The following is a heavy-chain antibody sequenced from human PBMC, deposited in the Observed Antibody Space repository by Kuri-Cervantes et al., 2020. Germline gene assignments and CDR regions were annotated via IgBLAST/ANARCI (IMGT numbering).Heavy chain of an antibody. V-gene: IGHV1-8*02. CDR3: ARARMVRGVPIQARD. CDR1: GYTFTSYD. D-gene: IGHD3-10*01. J-gene: IGHJ4*02. Sequence: ASVKVSCKASGYTFTSYDINWVRQATGQGLEWMGWMNPNDGNTGYSQKFQGRVTMTRDTSINTAYMELSSLRSEDTAVYYCARARMVRGVPIQARDWGQGTLVTVSS. CDR2: MNPNDGNT.